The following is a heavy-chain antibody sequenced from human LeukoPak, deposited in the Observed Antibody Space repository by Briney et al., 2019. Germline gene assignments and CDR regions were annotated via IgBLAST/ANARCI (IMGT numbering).Heavy chain of an antibody. V-gene: IGHV3-64*01. Sequence: GGSLRLSCAASGFTFSSYAMHWVRQAPGKGLEYVSAISSNGGSTYYANSVKGRFTISRDNSKNTLYLQMGSLRAEDMAVYYCARSGDYYGSGSYYRPKDYWGQGTLVTVSS. D-gene: IGHD3-10*01. CDR1: GFTFSSYA. CDR2: ISSNGGST. CDR3: ARSGDYYGSGSYYRPKDY. J-gene: IGHJ4*02.